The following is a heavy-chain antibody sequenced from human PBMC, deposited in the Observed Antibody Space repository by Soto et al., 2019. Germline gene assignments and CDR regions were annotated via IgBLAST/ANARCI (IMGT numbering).Heavy chain of an antibody. D-gene: IGHD3-22*01. CDR2: IFPSDSDT. CDR1: GYKFTSSW. J-gene: IGHJ5*02. CDR3: ARKDKSGYFNWFDP. V-gene: IGHV5-51*01. Sequence: GESLKISCRTSGYKFTSSWIAWVRQMPGKGLEWMGIIFPSDSDTRYSPSFQGQVTISADRSTSTVFLQWASLKASDTAVYFCARKDKSGYFNWFDPWGQGTLVTLS.